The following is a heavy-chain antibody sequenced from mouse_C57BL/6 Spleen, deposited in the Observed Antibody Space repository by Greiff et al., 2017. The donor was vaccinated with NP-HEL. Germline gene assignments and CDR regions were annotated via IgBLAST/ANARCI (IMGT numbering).Heavy chain of an antibody. CDR3: TTPLWFAY. CDR1: GFNIKDDY. V-gene: IGHV14-4*01. CDR2: IDPENGDT. J-gene: IGHJ3*01. Sequence: VQLQQSGAELVRPGASVKLSCTASGFNIKDDYMHWVKQRPEQGLEWIGWIDPENGDTEYASKFQGKATITADTSSNTAYLQLSSLTSEDTAVYYCTTPLWFAYWGQGTLVTVSA.